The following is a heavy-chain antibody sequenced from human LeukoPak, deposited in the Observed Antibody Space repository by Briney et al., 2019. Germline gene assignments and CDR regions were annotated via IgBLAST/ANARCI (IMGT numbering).Heavy chain of an antibody. J-gene: IGHJ4*02. CDR3: ARKMAL. D-gene: IGHD5-24*01. V-gene: IGHV3-48*02. CDR1: GFTFSSYE. Sequence: PGGSLRLSCAASGFTFSSYEMNWVRQTPGKGLEWLSYIDGSSRSIYYSDSVKGRFTVSRDNAKNSVFLQLNSLRDEDTAMYFCARKMALWGRGTLVTVSS. CDR2: IDGSSRSI.